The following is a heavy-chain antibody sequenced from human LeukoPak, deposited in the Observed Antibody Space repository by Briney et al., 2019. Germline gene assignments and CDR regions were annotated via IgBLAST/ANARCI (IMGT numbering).Heavy chain of an antibody. D-gene: IGHD4-23*01. CDR2: INPNSGVT. CDR1: GYTFSSYG. Sequence: ASVKVSCKASGYTFSSYGISWVRQAPGQGLEWMGWINPNSGVTKYAQRFQGRVTLTRGTSISTAYMELSSLRSDDTAMYYCARDPYGGNSGDYYGMDVWGQGTTVTVSS. J-gene: IGHJ6*02. CDR3: ARDPYGGNSGDYYGMDV. V-gene: IGHV1-2*02.